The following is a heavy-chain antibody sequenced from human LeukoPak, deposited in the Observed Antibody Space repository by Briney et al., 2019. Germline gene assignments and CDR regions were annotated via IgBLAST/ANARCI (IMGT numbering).Heavy chain of an antibody. D-gene: IGHD3-10*01. J-gene: IGHJ4*02. CDR1: GYTFTGYY. CDR2: INPNSGGT. Sequence: ASVKVSCKASGYTFTGYYMHWVRQAPGQGLEWMGWINPNSGGTNYAQKFQGRVTMARDTSISTAYMELSRLRSDDTAVYYCARAVDYYGSGSYYNPLDYWGQGTLATVSS. V-gene: IGHV1-2*02. CDR3: ARAVDYYGSGSYYNPLDY.